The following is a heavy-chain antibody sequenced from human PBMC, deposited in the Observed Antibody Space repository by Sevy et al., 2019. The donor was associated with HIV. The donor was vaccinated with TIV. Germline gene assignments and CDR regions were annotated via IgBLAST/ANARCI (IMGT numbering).Heavy chain of an antibody. CDR2: IKSKTDGGTT. Sequence: GGSLRLSCAASGFTFSNAWMNWVRQAPGKGLEWVGRIKSKTDGGTTDDAAPVKGRFTISRDDSKNTLDVQMNSLKTEDTAVYYCTTVRVVRGVITQDYWGQGTLVTVSS. CDR1: GFTFSNAW. J-gene: IGHJ4*02. D-gene: IGHD3-10*01. V-gene: IGHV3-15*07. CDR3: TTVRVVRGVITQDY.